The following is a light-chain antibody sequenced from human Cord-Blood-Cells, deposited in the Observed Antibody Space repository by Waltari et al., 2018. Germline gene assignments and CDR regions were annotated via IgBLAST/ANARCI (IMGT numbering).Light chain of an antibody. Sequence: QSALTQPASASGSPGQSIPIPCTGTSTDVGGHHEFSWYQQHPGKAPKLMIYDVSNRPSGVSNRFSGSKSGNTASLTISGLQAEDEADYYCSSYTSSSTLVFGGGTKLTVL. CDR3: SSYTSSSTLV. CDR2: DVS. V-gene: IGLV2-14*01. J-gene: IGLJ2*01. CDR1: STDVGGHHE.